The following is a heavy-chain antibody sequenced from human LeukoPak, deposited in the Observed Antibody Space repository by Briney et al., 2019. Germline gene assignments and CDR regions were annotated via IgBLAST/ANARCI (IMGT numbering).Heavy chain of an antibody. V-gene: IGHV4-59*01. CDR2: IYYSGST. Sequence: SETLSLTCTVSGGSISSYYWSWIRQPPGKGLEWIGYIYYSGSTNYNPSLKSRVTISIDTSKNQYSLKLSSVTAADMAVYYCARDRPGDWFDPWGQGTLVTVSS. CDR1: GGSISSYY. CDR3: ARDRPGDWFDP. J-gene: IGHJ5*02.